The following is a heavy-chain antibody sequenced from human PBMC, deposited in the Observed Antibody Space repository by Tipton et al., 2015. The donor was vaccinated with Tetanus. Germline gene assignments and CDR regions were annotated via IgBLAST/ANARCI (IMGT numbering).Heavy chain of an antibody. D-gene: IGHD4-17*01. V-gene: IGHV4-59*01. Sequence: LRLSCTVSGGSISSYYWSWIRQPPGKGLEWIGYIYYSGSTNYNPSLKSRVTISVDASKNQFSLKLSSVTAADTAVYYCARGGRYDYGVQGWFDPWGQGTLVTVSS. CDR2: IYYSGST. CDR3: ARGGRYDYGVQGWFDP. J-gene: IGHJ5*02. CDR1: GGSISSYY.